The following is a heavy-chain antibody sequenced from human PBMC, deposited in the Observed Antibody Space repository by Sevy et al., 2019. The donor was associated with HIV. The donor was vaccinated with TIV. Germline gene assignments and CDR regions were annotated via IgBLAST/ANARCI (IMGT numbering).Heavy chain of an antibody. Sequence: SEILSLTCTVSGGSINTYSWNWIRQPAGKGLEWVGRIFSSGSTNYNPSLKSRFTMSVDTSKSQFSLRLSSVTAADTAVYHYARGVLPTAGYHYYMDVWGKGTTVTVSS. CDR1: GGSINTYS. CDR2: IFSSGST. J-gene: IGHJ6*03. D-gene: IGHD2-2*01. V-gene: IGHV4-4*07. CDR3: ARGVLPTAGYHYYMDV.